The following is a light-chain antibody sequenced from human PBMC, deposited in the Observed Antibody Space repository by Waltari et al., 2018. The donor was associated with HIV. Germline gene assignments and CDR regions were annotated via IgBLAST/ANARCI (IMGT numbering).Light chain of an antibody. CDR2: YDS. CDR1: NIGSKS. CDR3: QVWDTATAHVI. V-gene: IGLV3-21*04. Sequence: SYVVTQPPSVSVAPGQTARISCGGDNIGSKSVHWYQQRPGQAPVLVIYYDSGRRSGIPEGCSSSRAGKTDNLTISRVEAGDEADYFCQVWDTATAHVIFGGGTKLTVL. J-gene: IGLJ2*01.